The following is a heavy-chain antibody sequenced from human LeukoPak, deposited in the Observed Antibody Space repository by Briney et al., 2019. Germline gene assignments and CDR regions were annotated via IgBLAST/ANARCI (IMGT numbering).Heavy chain of an antibody. CDR3: ARAQVGSPMMDYGMDV. Sequence: GGSLRLSCAASGFTFNSYSMNWVRQTPGKGLEWVSSISSSSGYINYADSVKGRFTVSRDNAKNSLYLQMNSLRAEDTAVYYCARAQVGSPMMDYGMDVWGQGTTVTVSS. V-gene: IGHV3-21*01. J-gene: IGHJ6*02. CDR1: GFTFNSYS. CDR2: ISSSSGYI. D-gene: IGHD3-22*01.